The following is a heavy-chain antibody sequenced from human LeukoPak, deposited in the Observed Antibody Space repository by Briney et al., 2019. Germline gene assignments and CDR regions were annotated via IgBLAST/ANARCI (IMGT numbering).Heavy chain of an antibody. J-gene: IGHJ6*03. CDR1: GYSFTSYW. Sequence: NPGESLKISCKGCGYSFTSYWIGWVPQMPGKGLEWMGIIYPCDSDTRYSPSFQGQVTISADKSISTAYLPWSSLKASDTAMYYCARLYKEYYYYYMDVWGKGTTVTISS. CDR2: IYPCDSDT. CDR3: ARLYKEYYYYYMDV. V-gene: IGHV5-51*01. D-gene: IGHD2-2*02.